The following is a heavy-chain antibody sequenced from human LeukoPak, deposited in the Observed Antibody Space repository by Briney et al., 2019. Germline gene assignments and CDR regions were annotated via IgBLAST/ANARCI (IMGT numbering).Heavy chain of an antibody. CDR1: GFTFSSYA. CDR3: ARGGYYDSSGYLDY. CDR2: ISYDGSNK. D-gene: IGHD3-22*01. V-gene: IGHV3-30*04. J-gene: IGHJ4*02. Sequence: GGSLRLSCAASGFTFSSYAMHWARQAPGKGLEWVAVISYDGSNKYYADSVKGRFTISRDNSKNTLYLQMNSLRAEDTAVYYCARGGYYDSSGYLDYWGQGTLVTVSS.